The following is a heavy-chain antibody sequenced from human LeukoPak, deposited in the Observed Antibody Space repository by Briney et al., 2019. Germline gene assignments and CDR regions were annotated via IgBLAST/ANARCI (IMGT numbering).Heavy chain of an antibody. V-gene: IGHV4-61*02. Sequence: SETLSLTCTVSGGSISSGSYYWSWIRQPAGKGLEWIGRIYTSGSTNYNPSLKSRVTISVDTSKNQFSLKLSSVTAADTAVYYCARSRSGYYGYWGQGTLVTVSS. CDR3: ARSRSGYYGY. CDR2: IYTSGST. CDR1: GGSISSGSYY. J-gene: IGHJ4*02. D-gene: IGHD3-22*01.